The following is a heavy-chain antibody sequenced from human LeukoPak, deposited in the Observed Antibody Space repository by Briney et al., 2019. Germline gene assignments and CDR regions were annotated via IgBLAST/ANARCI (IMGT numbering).Heavy chain of an antibody. J-gene: IGHJ4*02. CDR2: IRFDGRIE. Sequence: SGGSLRLSCAASGFTFSSYGMHWVRQAPGKGLEWVAFIRFDGRIEYYADSVKGRFTISRDNSKNTLSLQMNSLRTEDTAVYYCVGYSFDYWGQGTLVTVSS. CDR1: GFTFSSYG. V-gene: IGHV3-30*02. CDR3: VGYSFDY.